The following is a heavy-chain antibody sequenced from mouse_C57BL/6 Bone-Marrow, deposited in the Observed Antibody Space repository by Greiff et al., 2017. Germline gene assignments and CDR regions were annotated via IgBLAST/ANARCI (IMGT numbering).Heavy chain of an antibody. CDR1: GYAFSSSW. J-gene: IGHJ2*01. D-gene: IGHD1-1*01. V-gene: IGHV1-82*01. Sequence: QVQLQQSGPELVKPGASVKISCKASGYAFSSSWMNWVKQRPGKGLEWIGRIYPGDGDTNYNGKFKGKATLTADKSSSTAYMQLSSLTSEDSAVSFCARWDYGSSLWGQGTTLTVSS. CDR2: IYPGDGDT. CDR3: ARWDYGSSL.